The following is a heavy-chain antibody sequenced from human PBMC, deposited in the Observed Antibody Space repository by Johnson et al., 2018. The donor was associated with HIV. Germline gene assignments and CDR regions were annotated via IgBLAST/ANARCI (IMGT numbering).Heavy chain of an antibody. J-gene: IGHJ3*02. CDR3: ARDGGYSSSWYKYAFDI. CDR1: GFIFDDYG. D-gene: IGHD6-13*01. Sequence: VQLVESGGGLVQPGRSLRLSCAASGFIFDDYGMSWVRQAPGKGLEWVSGINWNGGSTGYADSVKGRFTIPRDNSKNTLYLQMNSLRAEDTAVYYCARDGGYSSSWYKYAFDIWGQGTMVTVSS. V-gene: IGHV3-20*04. CDR2: INWNGGST.